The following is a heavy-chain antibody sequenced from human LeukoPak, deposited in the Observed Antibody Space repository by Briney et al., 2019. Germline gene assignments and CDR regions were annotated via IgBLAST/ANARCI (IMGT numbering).Heavy chain of an antibody. V-gene: IGHV1-3*01. CDR1: GYTFTTFA. D-gene: IGHD3-22*01. J-gene: IGHJ3*02. CDR2: INAGNSNT. Sequence: GASVKVSCKASGYTFTTFAMHWVRQAPGQRLEWMGWINAGNSNTKYSQKFQGRVTITRDTSASTAYMELSSLRSEDTAVYYCAREITYYYDSSGYYAPDAFDIWGQGTMVTVSS. CDR3: AREITYYYDSSGYYAPDAFDI.